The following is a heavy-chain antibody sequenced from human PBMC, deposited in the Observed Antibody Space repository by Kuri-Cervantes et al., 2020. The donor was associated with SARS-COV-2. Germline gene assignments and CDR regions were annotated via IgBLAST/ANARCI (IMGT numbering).Heavy chain of an antibody. Sequence: GESLKISCAASGFTVSSNYMSRVRQAPGKGLEWVSVIYSGGSTYYADSVKGRFTISRDNSKNTLYLQMNSLRAEDTAVYYCAREGGSPGDAFDIWGQGTMVTVSS. CDR3: AREGGSPGDAFDI. V-gene: IGHV3-66*02. CDR1: GFTVSSNY. J-gene: IGHJ3*02. CDR2: IYSGGST. D-gene: IGHD3-16*01.